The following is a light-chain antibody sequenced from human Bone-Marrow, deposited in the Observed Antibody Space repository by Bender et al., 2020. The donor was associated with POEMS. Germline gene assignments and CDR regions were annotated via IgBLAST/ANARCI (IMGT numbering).Light chain of an antibody. J-gene: IGLJ2*01. Sequence: QSALTQPASVSGSPGQSITISCTGTSSDVGAYDYVSWYQQNPGKAPKLMIYDVSNRPSGVSNRFSGSRSGNTASLTISGLQAEDEAHYYCCSYAGRDNALFGGGTKLTVL. CDR2: DVS. CDR3: CSYAGRDNAL. CDR1: SSDVGAYDY. V-gene: IGLV2-14*01.